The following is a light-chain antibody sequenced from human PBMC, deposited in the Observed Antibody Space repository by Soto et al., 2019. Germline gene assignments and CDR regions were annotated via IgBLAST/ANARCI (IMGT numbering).Light chain of an antibody. CDR1: SSNIGNNY. CDR2: DNN. J-gene: IGLJ2*01. Sequence: QSVLTQPPSVSAAPGQKVTISCSGSSSNIGNNYVSWYQQLPGTAPKLLIYDNNKRPSGIPDRFSGSKSVTSATLGITGLQTWYEADYYCGTWDSSLSAGVFGGGAKLTVL. V-gene: IGLV1-51*01. CDR3: GTWDSSLSAGV.